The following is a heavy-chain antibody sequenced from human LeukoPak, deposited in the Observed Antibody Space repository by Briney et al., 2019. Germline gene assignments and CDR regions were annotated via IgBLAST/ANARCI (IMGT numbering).Heavy chain of an antibody. V-gene: IGHV3-23*01. Sequence: PGGSLRLSCAASGFTFSSYALSWVRQAPGKGLEWVSAISDSGVNTYYADSVKGRFTISRDNSKNTLYLQMNSLRAEDTAVYYCAKEWNIVVVTVGDAFDIWGQGTMVTVSS. CDR2: ISDSGVNT. CDR1: GFTFSSYA. J-gene: IGHJ3*02. D-gene: IGHD2-21*02. CDR3: AKEWNIVVVTVGDAFDI.